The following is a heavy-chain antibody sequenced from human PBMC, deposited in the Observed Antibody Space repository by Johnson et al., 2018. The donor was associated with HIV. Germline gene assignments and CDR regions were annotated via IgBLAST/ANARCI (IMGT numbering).Heavy chain of an antibody. D-gene: IGHD4-17*01. CDR1: GFTFINYA. J-gene: IGHJ3*02. V-gene: IGHV3-23*04. CDR2: ISGGGATT. Sequence: VQLVESGGGLVQPGGSLRLSCAASGFTFINYAMSWVRQAPGKGLEWVSTISGGGATTYYADSVKGRFTISRDNSKNTLYLQMNSLRAEDTAVYYCAKVGDSGDYCRLLGAFDIWGQGTMVTVSS. CDR3: AKVGDSGDYCRLLGAFDI.